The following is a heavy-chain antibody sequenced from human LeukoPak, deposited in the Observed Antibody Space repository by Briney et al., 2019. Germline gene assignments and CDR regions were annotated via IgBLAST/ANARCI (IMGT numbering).Heavy chain of an antibody. CDR3: ARCRGIFGVVIYYYYYMDV. V-gene: IGHV1-8*01. J-gene: IGHJ6*03. D-gene: IGHD3-3*01. CDR2: MNPNSGNT. CDR1: GYTFTSYD. Sequence: GASVKVSCKASGYTFTSYDINWVRQATGQGLEWMGWMNPNSGNTGYAQKFQGRVTMTRNTSISTAYMELSSLRSEDTAVYYCARCRGIFGVVIYYYYYMDVWGKGTTVTVYS.